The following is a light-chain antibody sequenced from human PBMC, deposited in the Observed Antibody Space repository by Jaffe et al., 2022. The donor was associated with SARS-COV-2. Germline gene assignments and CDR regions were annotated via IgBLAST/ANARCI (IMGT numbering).Light chain of an antibody. Sequence: QSALTQPASVSGSPGQSITISCSGTSSDVGAYNYVSWYQQHPGKAPKLMIHDVSDRPSGVSNRFSGSKSGNTASLTISGLQAEDEADYYCSSYTTTSTAYVFGTGTKVTVL. V-gene: IGLV2-14*01. J-gene: IGLJ1*01. CDR1: SSDVGAYNY. CDR3: SSYTTTSTAYV. CDR2: DVS.